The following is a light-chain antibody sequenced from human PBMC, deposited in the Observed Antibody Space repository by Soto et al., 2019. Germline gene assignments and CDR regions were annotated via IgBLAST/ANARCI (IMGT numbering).Light chain of an antibody. V-gene: IGKV1-5*01. J-gene: IGKJ1*01. CDR1: QSIRKY. CDR3: QQYNSYSWT. CDR2: AAS. Sequence: DIQKTQAPCSMSASVGERVLITCRASQSIRKYLNWYQHKPGKVPTLLIYAASSLQSGVPSRFSGSGSGTEFTLTISSLQPDDFATYYCQQYNSYSWTFGQGTKVDIK.